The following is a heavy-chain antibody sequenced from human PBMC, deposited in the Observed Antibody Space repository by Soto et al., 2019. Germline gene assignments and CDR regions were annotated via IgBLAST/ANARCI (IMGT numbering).Heavy chain of an antibody. D-gene: IGHD3-3*01. Sequence: GESLKISCKGSGYNFAGYWIAWVRQIPVKGLELMGHIYPSDSDTRYRPSFQGQVTISADKSISSAYLQWSSLRASDTAMYYCARGGVSTRTFDYCGQGTPVTVSS. V-gene: IGHV5-51*01. CDR3: ARGGVSTRTFDY. CDR1: GYNFAGYW. J-gene: IGHJ4*02. CDR2: IYPSDSDT.